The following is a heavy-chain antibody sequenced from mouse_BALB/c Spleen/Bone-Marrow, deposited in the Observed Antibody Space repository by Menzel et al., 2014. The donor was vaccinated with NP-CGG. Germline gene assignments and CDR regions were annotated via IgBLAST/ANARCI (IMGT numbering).Heavy chain of an antibody. D-gene: IGHD1-1*01. V-gene: IGHV1-7*01. CDR2: INPSTGYT. Sequence: QVQLQQPGAELAKPGASVKMSCKASGYTFISYWLHWEKQGPGQGLEWLGYINPSTGYTEYNQKFRDKATLTADKSSSTAYMQLSSLTSEDSAVYYCARRAYGGSYGFAYWGQGTLVTVSA. CDR3: ARRAYGGSYGFAY. J-gene: IGHJ3*01. CDR1: GYTFISYW.